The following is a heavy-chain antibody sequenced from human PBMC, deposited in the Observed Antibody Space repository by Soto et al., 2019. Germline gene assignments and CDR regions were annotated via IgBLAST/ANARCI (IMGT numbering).Heavy chain of an antibody. V-gene: IGHV4-39*01. Sequence: QLQLQGSGPGLVKPSETLSLICTVSGGSINSSSYYWGWIRQPPGKGLEWIGSFYDSESTYYNPSLKSRVTISVDTSKNQFSLKLSSVTAADTATYYCATARDVVVGDYWGQGTLVTVSS. CDR2: FYDSEST. CDR1: GGSINSSSYY. CDR3: ATARDVVVGDY. D-gene: IGHD1-26*01. J-gene: IGHJ4*02.